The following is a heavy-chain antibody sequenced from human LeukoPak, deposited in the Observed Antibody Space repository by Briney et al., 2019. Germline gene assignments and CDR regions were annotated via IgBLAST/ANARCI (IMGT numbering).Heavy chain of an antibody. CDR2: INEDRMEN. CDR3: ARSRYTITSAAYPEYFQE. D-gene: IGHD1-14*01. Sequence: GALRLSCATSGVTLSSDLMSGGRHAPGKGGEWVANINEDRMENYYVDSVKGRITISRDNAKKSLYLQMNRLGAEETAVYYCARSRYTITSAAYPEYFQEWGQGTLVTVSS. V-gene: IGHV3-7*02. J-gene: IGHJ1*01. CDR1: GVTLSSDL.